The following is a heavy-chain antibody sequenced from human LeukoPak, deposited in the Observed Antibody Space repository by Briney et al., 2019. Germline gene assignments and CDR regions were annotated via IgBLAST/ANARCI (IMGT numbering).Heavy chain of an antibody. Sequence: GGSLRLSCTASGFTFGDYAMSWFRQAPGKGLEWVGFIRSKAYGGTTEYAASVKGRFTISRDNSKNTLYLQMNSLRAEDTAVYYCAKADSGTYYGLGDYFDYWGQGTLVTVSS. CDR1: GFTFGDYA. CDR2: IRSKAYGGTT. J-gene: IGHJ4*02. V-gene: IGHV3-49*03. D-gene: IGHD1-26*01. CDR3: AKADSGTYYGLGDYFDY.